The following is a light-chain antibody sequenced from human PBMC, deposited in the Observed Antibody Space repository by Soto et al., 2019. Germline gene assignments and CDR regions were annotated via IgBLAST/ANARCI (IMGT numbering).Light chain of an antibody. J-gene: IGKJ5*01. CDR1: QGVTSD. CDR2: GAS. CDR3: QQYNNWPIT. Sequence: ELVMTQSPAALSVSPGERATLSCRASQGVTSDLAWYQHKPGQVPRLLIYGASTRATGIPARFSGSASGTEFTLTISSLQSEDFAIYYCQQYNNWPITFGQGTRLEI. V-gene: IGKV3-15*01.